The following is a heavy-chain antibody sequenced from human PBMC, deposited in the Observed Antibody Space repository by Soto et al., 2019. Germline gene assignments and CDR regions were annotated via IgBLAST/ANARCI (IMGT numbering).Heavy chain of an antibody. Sequence: GASVKVSCKASGGTFSGYAISWVRQAPGQGLEWMGGIIPIFGTANHAQKFQGRVTITADESTSTAYMELSSLRSEDTAVYYCAREFEEATMGFFDYWGQGTLVTVSS. CDR3: AREFEEATMGFFDY. CDR2: IIPIFGTA. D-gene: IGHD5-12*01. J-gene: IGHJ4*02. CDR1: GGTFSGYA. V-gene: IGHV1-69*13.